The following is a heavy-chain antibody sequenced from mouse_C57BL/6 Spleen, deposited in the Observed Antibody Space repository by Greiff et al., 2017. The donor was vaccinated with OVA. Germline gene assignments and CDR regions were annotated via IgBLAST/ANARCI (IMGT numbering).Heavy chain of an antibody. CDR3: ARSDSNSYYYAMDY. CDR1: GYTFTSYG. CDR2: IYPRSGNT. J-gene: IGHJ4*01. D-gene: IGHD2-5*01. Sequence: VQLQQSGAELARPGASVKLSCKASGYTFTSYGISWVKQRTGQGLEWIGEIYPRSGNTYYNEKFKGKATLTADKSSSTAYMELRSLTSEDSAVYFCARSDSNSYYYAMDYWGQGTSVTVSS. V-gene: IGHV1-81*01.